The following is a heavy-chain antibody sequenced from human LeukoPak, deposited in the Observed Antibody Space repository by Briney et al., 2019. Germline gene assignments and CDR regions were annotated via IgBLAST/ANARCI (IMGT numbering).Heavy chain of an antibody. CDR1: GGSISSYY. CDR2: IYYSGST. Sequence: SETLSLTCTVSGGSISSYYWSWIRQPPGKGLEWIGYIYYSGSTNYNPSLKSRVTISVDTSKNQFSLKLSSMTAADTAVYYCARTSDYYGSGSYYNAYGMDVWGQGTTVTVSS. CDR3: ARTSDYYGSGSYYNAYGMDV. D-gene: IGHD3-10*01. J-gene: IGHJ6*02. V-gene: IGHV4-59*01.